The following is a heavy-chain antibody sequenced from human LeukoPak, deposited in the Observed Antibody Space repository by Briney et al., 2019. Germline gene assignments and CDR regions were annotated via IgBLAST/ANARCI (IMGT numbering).Heavy chain of an antibody. D-gene: IGHD6-25*01. CDR1: GITFSSYA. Sequence: GGSLRLSCAVSGITFSSYAMSWVRQAPGKGLEWVSAISGSGGSRNYADSVKGRFTISRDNSKNTLYLQMNSLRAEDTAVYYCAKGAAYFDYWGQGTLVTVSS. V-gene: IGHV3-23*01. J-gene: IGHJ4*02. CDR3: AKGAAYFDY. CDR2: ISGSGGSR.